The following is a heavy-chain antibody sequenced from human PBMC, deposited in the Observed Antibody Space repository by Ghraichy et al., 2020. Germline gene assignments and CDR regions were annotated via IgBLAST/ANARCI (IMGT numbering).Heavy chain of an antibody. V-gene: IGHV3-33*01. CDR1: GFTFSSYG. Sequence: GGSLRLSCAASGFTFSSYGMHWVRQAPGKGLEWVAVIWYDGSNKYYADSVKGRFTISRDNSKNTLYLQMNSLRAEDTAVYYCARDPKYYYDSSGYYYGDNWFDPWGQGTLVTVSS. J-gene: IGHJ5*02. CDR3: ARDPKYYYDSSGYYYGDNWFDP. CDR2: IWYDGSNK. D-gene: IGHD3-22*01.